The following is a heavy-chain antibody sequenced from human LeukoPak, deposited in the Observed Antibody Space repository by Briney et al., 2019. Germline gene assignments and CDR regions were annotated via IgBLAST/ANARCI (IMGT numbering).Heavy chain of an antibody. V-gene: IGHV3-30*18. D-gene: IGHD1-26*01. Sequence: GRSLRLSCAASGFTFSRYGMNWVRQAPGKGLEWVAVISYDGSNEYYADSVKGRFTISRDNSKNTLYLQMNSLRAEDTAVYYCAKGPIVGASFDYWGQGTLVTVSS. CDR1: GFTFSRYG. CDR2: ISYDGSNE. CDR3: AKGPIVGASFDY. J-gene: IGHJ4*02.